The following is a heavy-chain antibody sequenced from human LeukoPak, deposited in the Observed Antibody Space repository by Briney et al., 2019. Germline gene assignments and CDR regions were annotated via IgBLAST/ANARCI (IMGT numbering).Heavy chain of an antibody. D-gene: IGHD3-10*01. V-gene: IGHV1-69*13. CDR1: GGTFSSYA. CDR2: IIPIFGTA. Sequence: GASVKVSCKASGGTFSSYAISWVRQAPGQGLEWMGGIIPIFGTANYAQKFQGRVTITADESTSTAYMELSSLRSEDTAVYYCARDRLPHGSENWFDPWGQGTLVTVSS. CDR3: ARDRLPHGSENWFDP. J-gene: IGHJ5*02.